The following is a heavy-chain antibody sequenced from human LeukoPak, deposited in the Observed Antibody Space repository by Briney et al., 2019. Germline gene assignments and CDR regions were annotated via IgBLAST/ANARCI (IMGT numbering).Heavy chain of an antibody. V-gene: IGHV4-61*05. CDR3: ASVGGVQLWHDAFDI. CDR1: GGSISSSSYY. Sequence: PSETLSLTCTVSGGSISSSSYYWGWIRQPPGKGLEWIGYIYYSGSTNYNPSLKSRVTISVDTSKNQFSLKLSSVTAADTAVYYCASVGGVQLWHDAFDIWGQGTMVTVSS. D-gene: IGHD5-18*01. J-gene: IGHJ3*02. CDR2: IYYSGST.